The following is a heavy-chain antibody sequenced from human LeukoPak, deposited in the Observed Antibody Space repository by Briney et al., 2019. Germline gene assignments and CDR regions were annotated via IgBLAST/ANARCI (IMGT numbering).Heavy chain of an antibody. CDR1: GYTFTGYY. CDR2: INPNSGGT. Sequence: ASATVSCKASGYTFTGYYMHWVRQAPGQGLEWMGWINPNSGGTNYAQKFQGRVTMTRDTSISTAYMELSRLRSDDTAVYYCARARFCTSCPRGGYGMDVWGQGTTVTVSS. D-gene: IGHD2-2*01. V-gene: IGHV1-2*02. J-gene: IGHJ6*02. CDR3: ARARFCTSCPRGGYGMDV.